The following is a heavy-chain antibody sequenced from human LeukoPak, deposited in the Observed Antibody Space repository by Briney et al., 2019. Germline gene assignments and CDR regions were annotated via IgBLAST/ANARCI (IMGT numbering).Heavy chain of an antibody. CDR1: GGSISHYY. CDR2: IYGDGPT. V-gene: IGHV4-4*07. D-gene: IGHD3-10*01. Sequence: SETLSLTCNVFGGSISHYYWSWIRQPAGKGLEWIGRIYGDGPTNYNPSLKTRVTMSGDTSKNQFSLRLTSVTAADTALYYCAREKYYGSVEYWGQGTLVIVSS. J-gene: IGHJ4*02. CDR3: AREKYYGSVEY.